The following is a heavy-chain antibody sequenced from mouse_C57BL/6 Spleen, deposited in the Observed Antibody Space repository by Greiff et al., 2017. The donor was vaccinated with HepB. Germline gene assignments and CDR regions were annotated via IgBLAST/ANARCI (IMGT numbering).Heavy chain of an antibody. CDR1: GYSFTGYF. J-gene: IGHJ1*03. CDR3: ARWDYGSTYWYFDV. D-gene: IGHD1-1*01. Sequence: EVQGVESGPELVKPGDSVKISCKASGYSFTGYFMNWVMQSHGKSLEWIGRINPYNGDTFYNQKFKGKATLTVDKSSSTAHMELRSLTSEDSAVYYCARWDYGSTYWYFDVWGTGTTVTVSS. CDR2: INPYNGDT. V-gene: IGHV1-20*01.